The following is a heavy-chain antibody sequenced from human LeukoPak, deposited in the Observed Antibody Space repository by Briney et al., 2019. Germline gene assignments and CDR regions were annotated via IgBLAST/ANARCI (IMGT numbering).Heavy chain of an antibody. V-gene: IGHV3-21*01. CDR1: GFTFSSYE. CDR3: AKSTHPVMAMMDV. D-gene: IGHD3-16*01. Sequence: PGGSLRLSCAASGFTFSSYEMNWVRQAPGKGLEWVSSISSSSSYIYYADSVKGRFTISRDNAKNSLFLQMNSLRAEDTAVYFCAKSTHPVMAMMDVWGKGTTVTVSS. J-gene: IGHJ6*04. CDR2: ISSSSSYI.